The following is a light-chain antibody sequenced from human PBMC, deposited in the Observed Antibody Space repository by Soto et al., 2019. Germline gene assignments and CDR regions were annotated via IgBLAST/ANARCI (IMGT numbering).Light chain of an antibody. J-gene: IGKJ1*01. Sequence: EIVLTQSPGTLSLSPGERATLSCRASQSVSSSYLAWYQQKPGQAPRLRIYGASSRATGIPDRFSGSGSGTDFTLTIIRLEPEDFAVYYCQQYGSSPWTFGQGTKVEIK. CDR2: GAS. CDR1: QSVSSSY. V-gene: IGKV3-20*01. CDR3: QQYGSSPWT.